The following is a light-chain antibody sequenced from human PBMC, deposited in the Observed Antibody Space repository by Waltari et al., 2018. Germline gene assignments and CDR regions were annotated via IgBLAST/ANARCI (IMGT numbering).Light chain of an antibody. Sequence: SYELTQPPSVSVSPGQTARITCSGDALPKQYAYWYKQKPGQAPVLVIHKDNERPSGIPERFSGSSSGTTVTLTISGVQAEDEADYYCQSADSSGTYKVFGTGTKVTVL. CDR1: ALPKQY. CDR2: KDN. CDR3: QSADSSGTYKV. J-gene: IGLJ1*01. V-gene: IGLV3-25*03.